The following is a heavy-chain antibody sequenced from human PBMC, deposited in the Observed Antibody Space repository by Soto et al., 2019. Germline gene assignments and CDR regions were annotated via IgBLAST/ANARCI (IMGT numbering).Heavy chain of an antibody. D-gene: IGHD4-17*01. CDR3: ARLADTVTPPSAYYGMDV. V-gene: IGHV4-59*01. CDR1: GGSISSYY. Sequence: LSATLSLNCTVSGGSISSYYWSWIRQPPGKRLEWIAYSYYSGRTNYNPALKSRVTISVDTSKTQFSLKLSSVTAAYTAVYYCARLADTVTPPSAYYGMDVWGQGTTVTVSS. CDR2: SYYSGRT. J-gene: IGHJ6*02.